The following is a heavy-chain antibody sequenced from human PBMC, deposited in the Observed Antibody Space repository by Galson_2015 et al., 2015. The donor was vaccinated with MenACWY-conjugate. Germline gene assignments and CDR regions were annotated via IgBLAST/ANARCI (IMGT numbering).Heavy chain of an antibody. J-gene: IGHJ4*02. D-gene: IGHD2-2*02. CDR1: GFTFSSYW. CDR2: IKEDGGEK. CDR3: ARKGYKALYFDY. Sequence: SLRVSCAASGFTFSSYWMSWVRHTPGKGLECMANIKEDGGEKYYVDSVKGRFTISRDNAKNSVYLQMNSLRAEDTAVYCCARKGYKALYFDYWGQGALVTVSS. V-gene: IGHV3-7*03.